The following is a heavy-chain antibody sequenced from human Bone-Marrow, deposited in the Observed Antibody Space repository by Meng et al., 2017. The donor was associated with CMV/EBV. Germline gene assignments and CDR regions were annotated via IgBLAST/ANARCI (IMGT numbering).Heavy chain of an antibody. J-gene: IGHJ4*02. CDR1: GFTFSSYA. Sequence: GESLKISCAASGFTFSSYAMSWVRQAPGKGLEWVSAMSGGVTSTYYADSVKGRFTISRDNSKNTLYLQMNSLRAEDTAIYYGAKGKAFDQWGQGTLVTVSS. V-gene: IGHV3-23*01. CDR3: AKGKAFDQ. CDR2: MSGGVTST.